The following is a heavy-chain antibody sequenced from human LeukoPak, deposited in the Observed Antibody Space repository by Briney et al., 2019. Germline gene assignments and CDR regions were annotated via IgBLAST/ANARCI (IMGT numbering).Heavy chain of an antibody. V-gene: IGHV3-7*03. CDR1: GFMISSNC. CDR3: AKEGRSLQTY. J-gene: IGHJ4*02. Sequence: GGSLRLSCAASGFMISSNCKSRVRLDPGKGLEWVANIKEDGTETYYVDSVKGRFTISRDNAKNSLYLQMNSLRVEDTAVYYCAKEGRSLQTYWGQGTLVTVSS. D-gene: IGHD5-24*01. CDR2: IKEDGTET.